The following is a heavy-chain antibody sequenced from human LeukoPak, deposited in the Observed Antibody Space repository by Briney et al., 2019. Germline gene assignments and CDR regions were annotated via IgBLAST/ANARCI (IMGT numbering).Heavy chain of an antibody. Sequence: ASVKVSCKASGYTFTSYGISWVRQAPGQGLEWMGGFDPEDGETIYAQKFQGRVTMTEDTSTDTAYMELSSLRSEDTAVYYCATGVDILTGYYTTAFDIWGQGTMVTVSS. CDR2: FDPEDGET. J-gene: IGHJ3*02. D-gene: IGHD3-9*01. CDR3: ATGVDILTGYYTTAFDI. V-gene: IGHV1-24*01. CDR1: GYTFTSYG.